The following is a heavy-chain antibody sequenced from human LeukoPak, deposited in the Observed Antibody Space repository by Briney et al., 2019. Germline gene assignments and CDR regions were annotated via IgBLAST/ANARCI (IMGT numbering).Heavy chain of an antibody. CDR3: ARDMYGYYYDT. J-gene: IGHJ4*02. D-gene: IGHD3-22*01. V-gene: IGHV6-1*01. Sequence: SQTLSLTCAISGDSVSSNIAAWNWIGQSPSRGLEWLGRPYYRSKWYNDYAVSVKSRISISPDTSKNQFSLQLNSVTPEDTAVYFCARDMYGYYYDTWGQGTLVTVSS. CDR2: PYYRSKWYN. CDR1: GDSVSSNIAA.